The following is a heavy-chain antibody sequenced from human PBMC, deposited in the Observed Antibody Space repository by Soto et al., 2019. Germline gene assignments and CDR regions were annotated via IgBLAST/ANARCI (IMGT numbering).Heavy chain of an antibody. CDR3: AKDLSGIAAAGVNWFDP. CDR1: GFTFSSYA. D-gene: IGHD6-13*01. J-gene: IGHJ5*02. V-gene: IGHV3-23*01. Sequence: QPGGSLRLSCAASGFTFSSYAMSWVRQAPGKGLEWVSAISGSGGSTYYADSVKGRFTISRDNSKNTLYLQMNSLRAEDTAVYYCAKDLSGIAAAGVNWFDPWGQGTLVTVSS. CDR2: ISGSGGST.